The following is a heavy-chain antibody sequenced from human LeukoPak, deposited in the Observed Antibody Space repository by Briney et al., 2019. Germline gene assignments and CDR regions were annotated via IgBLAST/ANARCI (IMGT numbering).Heavy chain of an antibody. J-gene: IGHJ4*02. D-gene: IGHD6-13*01. CDR1: GFTVSSTY. V-gene: IGHV3-53*01. CDR2: LYTAGST. Sequence: GGSLTLSCAASGFTVSSTYMSWVRQPPGKGLDWVAVLYTAGSTSYAGSVKGRFIISRDNSSNSLYLQMNSLRADDTAVYYCATVLYSSTWTWGQGALVTVSS. CDR3: ATVLYSSTWT.